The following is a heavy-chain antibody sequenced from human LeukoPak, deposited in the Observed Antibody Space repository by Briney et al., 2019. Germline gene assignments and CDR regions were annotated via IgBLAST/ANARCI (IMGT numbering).Heavy chain of an antibody. Sequence: EASVKVSCKASGYTFTSYAMHWVRQAPGQRLEWMGWINAGNGNTKYSQKFQGRVTITRDTSASTAYMELSSLRSEDTAVYYCATIDIVVVPAATSYYYYMDVWGKGTTVTVSS. CDR2: INAGNGNT. V-gene: IGHV1-3*01. D-gene: IGHD2-2*01. CDR1: GYTFTSYA. J-gene: IGHJ6*03. CDR3: ATIDIVVVPAATSYYYYMDV.